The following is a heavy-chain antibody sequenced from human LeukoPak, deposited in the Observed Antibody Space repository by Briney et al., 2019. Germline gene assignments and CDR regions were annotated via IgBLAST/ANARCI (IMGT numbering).Heavy chain of an antibody. D-gene: IGHD1-1*01. CDR2: ISNNNGNT. CDR1: AFTFSDYT. J-gene: IGHJ4*02. Sequence: GGSLRLSCSASAFTFSDYTMIWVRQAPGKGLEWVSTISNNNGNTYYADSVKGRFTISRDNSKDTLYLQMNSLTAEDTAIYYCAKATGTLGNWGQGTLVTVSS. CDR3: AKATGTLGN. V-gene: IGHV3-23*01.